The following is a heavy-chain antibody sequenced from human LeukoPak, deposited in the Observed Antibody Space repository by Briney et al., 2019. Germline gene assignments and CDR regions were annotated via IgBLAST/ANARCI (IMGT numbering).Heavy chain of an antibody. V-gene: IGHV3-23*01. D-gene: IGHD4-17*01. Sequence: TGGSLRLSCAASGFIFDSYVMNWVRQAPGKGLEWVSTIGGTGRTTYYADSVKGRFTISRDNSKNTVFLQMNSLRAEDTAVYYCATPLAHGDYRYFQHWGQGTLVTVSS. CDR2: IGGTGRTT. CDR3: ATPLAHGDYRYFQH. CDR1: GFIFDSYV. J-gene: IGHJ1*01.